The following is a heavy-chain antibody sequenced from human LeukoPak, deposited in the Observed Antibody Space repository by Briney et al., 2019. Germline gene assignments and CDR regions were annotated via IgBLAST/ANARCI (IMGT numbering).Heavy chain of an antibody. D-gene: IGHD2-2*01. Sequence: GGSLRLSCAASGFTFSSYSMNWVRQAPGKGLEWVSSISSSSSYIYYADSVKGRFTISRDNARSSLYLQMNSLRAEDTAVYYCARDRWYCSSTSCDYYYGMDVWGKGTTVTVSS. V-gene: IGHV3-21*01. CDR3: ARDRWYCSSTSCDYYYGMDV. CDR1: GFTFSSYS. J-gene: IGHJ6*04. CDR2: ISSSSSYI.